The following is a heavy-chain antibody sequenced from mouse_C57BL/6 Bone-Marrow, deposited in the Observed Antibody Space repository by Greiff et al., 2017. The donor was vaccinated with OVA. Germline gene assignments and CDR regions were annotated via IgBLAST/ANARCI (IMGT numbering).Heavy chain of an antibody. Sequence: EVKLVESGGGLVQPGGSLKLSCVASGFTFSDYGMAWVRQAPRKGPEWVAFISNLAYSIYYADTVTGRLTISRENAKNTLYLEMSSLRSEDTAMYYCARHYYGSSYWYFDVWGTGTTVTGSS. CDR1: GFTFSDYG. J-gene: IGHJ1*03. CDR2: ISNLAYSI. V-gene: IGHV5-15*01. CDR3: ARHYYGSSYWYFDV. D-gene: IGHD1-1*01.